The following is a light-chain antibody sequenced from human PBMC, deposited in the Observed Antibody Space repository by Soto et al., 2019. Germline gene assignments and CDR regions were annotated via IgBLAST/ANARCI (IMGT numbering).Light chain of an antibody. CDR3: QTWGTGPFV. CDR1: SGHSSYA. CDR2: LNSDGSH. Sequence: QPVLTQSPSASASLGASVKLTCTLSSGHSSYAIAWHQQQPEKGPRYLMKLNSDGSHSKGDGIPDRFSGSSSGAERYLTISSPQSEDEADYYCQTWGTGPFVFGTGTKLTVL. V-gene: IGLV4-69*01. J-gene: IGLJ1*01.